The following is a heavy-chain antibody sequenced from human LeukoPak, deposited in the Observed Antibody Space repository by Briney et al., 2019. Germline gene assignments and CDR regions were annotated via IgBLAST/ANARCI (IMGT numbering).Heavy chain of an antibody. J-gene: IGHJ4*02. D-gene: IGHD6-13*01. CDR1: GFTFSNYV. CDR2: ISYDGSNK. V-gene: IGHV3-30*18. CDR3: AKDPRRYSRTGGYFEY. Sequence: GGSLRLSCAASGFTFSNYVMHWVRQAPGKGLEWVALISYDGSNKYYADSVKGRFTISRGNSKNTLYLQVSSLRAEDTAVYYCAKDPRRYSRTGGYFEYWGQGTLVTVSS.